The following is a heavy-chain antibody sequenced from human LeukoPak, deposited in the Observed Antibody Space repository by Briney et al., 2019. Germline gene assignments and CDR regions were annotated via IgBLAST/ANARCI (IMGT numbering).Heavy chain of an antibody. J-gene: IGHJ4*02. CDR2: ITGSGGTT. Sequence: GWSVTLPCAASGFTFSSYGMSWVRQAPGKGPQGVSAITGSGGTTYYADSVKGRFTISRDNSKNTLSLQMNSLRAEDTAVYFCAKIQGYFDYWGQGNLVSVSS. V-gene: IGHV3-23*01. CDR3: AKIQGYFDY. CDR1: GFTFSSYG.